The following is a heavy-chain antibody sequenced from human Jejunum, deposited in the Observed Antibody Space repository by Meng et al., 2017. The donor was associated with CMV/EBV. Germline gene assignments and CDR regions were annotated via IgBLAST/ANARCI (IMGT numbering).Heavy chain of an antibody. CDR3: TKTPWGFPLNI. CDR2: ILPKFGRP. D-gene: IGHD7-27*01. J-gene: IGHJ3*02. V-gene: IGHV1-69*05. Sequence: CKTAGDTFNNFAVSWVRQAPGQGLEWMGGILPKFGRPNYAQKFQGRVTISTDESTGTAYVELSSLGFEDTAIYYCTKTPWGFPLNIWGQGTLVTVSS. CDR1: GDTFNNFA.